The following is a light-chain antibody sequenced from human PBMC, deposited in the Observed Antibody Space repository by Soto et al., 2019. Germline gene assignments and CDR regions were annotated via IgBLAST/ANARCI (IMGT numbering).Light chain of an antibody. Sequence: DIQMTQSPSTLSASSGDRATIPCRASQGMIDWLAWYQQKPGKAPKLLIYKSSNLQSGVPSRFSGSGSGTEFTLTISSLQPDDFATYYCQQYYSYSTFGQGTKVEVK. CDR3: QQYYSYST. CDR2: KSS. V-gene: IGKV1-5*03. J-gene: IGKJ1*01. CDR1: QGMIDW.